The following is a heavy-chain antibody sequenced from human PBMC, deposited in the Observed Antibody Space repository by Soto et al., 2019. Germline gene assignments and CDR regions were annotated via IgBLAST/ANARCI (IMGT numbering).Heavy chain of an antibody. CDR1: GFTFSSYG. J-gene: IGHJ6*02. D-gene: IGHD6-13*01. V-gene: IGHV3-33*01. Sequence: PGGSLRLSCAASGFTFSSYGMHWVRQAPGKGLEWVAVIWYDGSNKYYADSVKGRFTISRDNSKNTLYLQMNSLRAEDTAVYYCARDSLSSWYGTKYYYYGMDVWGQGTTVTVSS. CDR2: IWYDGSNK. CDR3: ARDSLSSWYGTKYYYYGMDV.